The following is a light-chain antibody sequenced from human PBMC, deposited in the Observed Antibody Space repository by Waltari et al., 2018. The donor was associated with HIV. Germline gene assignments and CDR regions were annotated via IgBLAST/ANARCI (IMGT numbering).Light chain of an antibody. CDR3: QQYYSTLWT. J-gene: IGKJ1*01. CDR1: QSVLYNSNKKSY. Sequence: DIVMTQSPDSLAVSLGGRATIKCQSSQSVLYNSNKKSYLAWYQQKPGQPPKLLFSWASTREAGVPDRFSGSGSGTDFTLTINGLQVEDVAVYYCQQYYSTLWTFGQGTKVEIK. V-gene: IGKV4-1*01. CDR2: WAS.